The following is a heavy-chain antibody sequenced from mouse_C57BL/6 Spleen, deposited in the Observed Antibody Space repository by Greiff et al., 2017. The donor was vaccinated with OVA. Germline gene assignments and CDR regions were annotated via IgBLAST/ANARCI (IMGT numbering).Heavy chain of an antibody. CDR2: IDPSDSYT. Sequence: QVQLQQPGAELVRPGTSVKLSCKASGYTFTSYWMHWVKQRPGQGLEWIGVIDPSDSYTNYNQKFKGKATLTVDTSSSTAYMQLSSLTSEDSAVYYCARFPVAPFDDWGKGTTLTVSS. V-gene: IGHV1-59*01. CDR3: ARFPVAPFDD. J-gene: IGHJ2*01. D-gene: IGHD1-1*01. CDR1: GYTFTSYW.